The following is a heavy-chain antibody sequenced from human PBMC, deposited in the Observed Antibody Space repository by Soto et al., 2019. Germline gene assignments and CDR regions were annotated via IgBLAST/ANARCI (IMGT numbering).Heavy chain of an antibody. D-gene: IGHD3-3*02. V-gene: IGHV3-30*18. J-gene: IGHJ4*02. CDR3: AKGVLGEYYFDY. CDR2: ISYDGSNK. Sequence: GGSLRLSCAASGLTFSSHGMHWVRQAPGKGLEWVAVISYDGSNKYYADSVKGRFTISRDNSKNTLYLQMNSLRAEDTAVYYCAKGVLGEYYFDYWGQGTLVTVSS. CDR1: GLTFSSHG.